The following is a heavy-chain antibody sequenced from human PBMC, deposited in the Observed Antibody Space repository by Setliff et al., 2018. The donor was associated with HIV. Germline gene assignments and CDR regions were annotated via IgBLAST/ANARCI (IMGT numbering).Heavy chain of an antibody. CDR2: IYSSGST. J-gene: IGHJ4*02. V-gene: IGHV4-4*09. CDR3: ARRDGYSYGFYFDY. D-gene: IGHD5-18*01. CDR1: GGSISSYY. Sequence: PSETLSLTCTVSGGSISSYYWSWIRQPPGKGLEWLGHIYSSGSTNYNPSLKSRVTISVDTSKNQFSLKLYSVTAADTAVYYCARRDGYSYGFYFDYWGQGTLVTVSS.